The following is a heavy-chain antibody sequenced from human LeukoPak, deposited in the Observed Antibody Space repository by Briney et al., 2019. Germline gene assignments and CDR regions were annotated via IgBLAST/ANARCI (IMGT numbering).Heavy chain of an antibody. D-gene: IGHD3-9*01. Sequence: GASVKVSCKASGYTFTGYYMHWVRQAPGQGLEWMGWINPNSGGTNYARKFQGRVTMTRDTSISTAYMELSRLRSDDTAVYYCACLYDILTGYRHDAFDIWGQGTMVTVSS. CDR3: ACLYDILTGYRHDAFDI. CDR1: GYTFTGYY. V-gene: IGHV1-2*02. CDR2: INPNSGGT. J-gene: IGHJ3*02.